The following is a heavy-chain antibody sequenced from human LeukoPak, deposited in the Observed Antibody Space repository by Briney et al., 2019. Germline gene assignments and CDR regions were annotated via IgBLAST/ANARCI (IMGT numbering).Heavy chain of an antibody. Sequence: ASVKVSCKASGFTFTSYGITWVRQAPGQGLEWMGWIITYSGNTNYAQKLQGRVTMTTDTSTNTAYMELRGLRSDDTAVYYCAKTTVTSEEYYYYYMDVWGKGTTVTVSS. CDR2: IITYSGNT. CDR1: GFTFTSYG. D-gene: IGHD4-17*01. CDR3: AKTTVTSEEYYYYYMDV. V-gene: IGHV1-18*04. J-gene: IGHJ6*03.